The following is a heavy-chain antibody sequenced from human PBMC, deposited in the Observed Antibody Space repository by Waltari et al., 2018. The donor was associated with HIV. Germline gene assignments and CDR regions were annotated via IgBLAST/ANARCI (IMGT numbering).Heavy chain of an antibody. V-gene: IGHV3-48*04. Sequence: EVQLLASGGGLVHQGGPQRSSGAASEYTFSISALNSVRQVPGNGLEWVSYISSSITTINYADSVKGRFTISRDNAKNLLYLQMSSLRAEDTAVYFCARERFGSSYFGYWGQGTLVTVSS. CDR3: ARERFGSSYFGY. CDR1: EYTFSISA. CDR2: ISSSITTI. D-gene: IGHD6-6*01. J-gene: IGHJ4*02.